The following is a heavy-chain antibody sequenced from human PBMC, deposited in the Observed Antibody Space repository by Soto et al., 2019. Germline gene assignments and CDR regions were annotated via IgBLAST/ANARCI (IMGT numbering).Heavy chain of an antibody. V-gene: IGHV4-31*03. CDR1: GGSLSSGGYY. CDR3: ATNGGYYDTSGPKYFQY. D-gene: IGHD3-22*01. Sequence: LSLTCTVSGGSLSSGGYYWSWIRQFPGKGLECIGYIYHSGSTYYSPSLKSRVTMSVDTSKNQFSLKLSSVTAADTAVYYCATNGGYYDTSGPKYFQYWGQGTLVTV. CDR2: IYHSGST. J-gene: IGHJ1*01.